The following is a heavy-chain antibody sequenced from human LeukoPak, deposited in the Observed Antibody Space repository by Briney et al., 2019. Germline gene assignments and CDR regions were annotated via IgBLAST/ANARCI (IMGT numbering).Heavy chain of an antibody. V-gene: IGHV1-18*01. CDR2: ISAYNGNT. CDR1: GYTFTSYG. CDR3: ARDPYGYSGYDPTEGDYYYGMDV. Sequence: ASVKVSCKASGYTFTSYGISWVRQAPGQGLEWMGWISAYNGNTNYAQKLQGRVTMTTDTSTSTAYMELRSLRSDDTAVYYCARDPYGYSGYDPTEGDYYYGMDVWGQGTTVTVSS. J-gene: IGHJ6*02. D-gene: IGHD5-12*01.